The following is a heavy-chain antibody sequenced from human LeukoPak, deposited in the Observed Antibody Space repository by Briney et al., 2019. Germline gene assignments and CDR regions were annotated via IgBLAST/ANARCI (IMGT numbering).Heavy chain of an antibody. CDR1: GGSISTYY. CDR2: IHYSGSI. J-gene: IGHJ4*02. Sequence: SETLSLTCTVPGGSISTYYWSWIRQPPGKGLEWIGYIHYSGSIKYNPSLKSRVTISLGTSKNQFSLRLSSVTAADTAVYYCARSVDIAMVTFDYWGQGTLVTVSS. V-gene: IGHV4-59*01. CDR3: ARSVDIAMVTFDY. D-gene: IGHD5-18*01.